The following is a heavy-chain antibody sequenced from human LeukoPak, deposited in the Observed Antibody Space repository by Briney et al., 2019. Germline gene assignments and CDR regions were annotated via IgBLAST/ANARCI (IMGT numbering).Heavy chain of an antibody. CDR3: ARGTRYGDFVNYFDF. CDR1: GGSFSLYY. J-gene: IGHJ4*02. Sequence: PPETLSLTCTVSGGSFSLYYWTWIRQPPGKGLEYIGDIYISGSTQYNASLKSRVTTSVDTSNNEFSLKLSSVTAADTAVYYCARGTRYGDFVNYFDFWGQGALVTVSP. D-gene: IGHD4-17*01. V-gene: IGHV4-59*01. CDR2: IYISGST.